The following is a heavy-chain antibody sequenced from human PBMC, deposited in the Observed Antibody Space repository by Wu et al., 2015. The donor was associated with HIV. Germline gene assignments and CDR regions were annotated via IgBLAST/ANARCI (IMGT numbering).Heavy chain of an antibody. Sequence: QVHLEQSGVEVKKPGASVKVSCKASGYTFTSYGISWVRQAPGQGLEWMGWISAYNGNTNYAQKLQGRVTMTTDTSTSTAYMELRSLRSDDTAVYYCARDLCVRGVCYRSPGDWFDPGAREPWSPCPQ. J-gene: IGHJ5*02. D-gene: IGHD2-8*02. V-gene: IGHV1-18*01. CDR3: ARDLCVRGVCYRSPGDWFDP. CDR2: ISAYNGNT. CDR1: GYTFTSYG.